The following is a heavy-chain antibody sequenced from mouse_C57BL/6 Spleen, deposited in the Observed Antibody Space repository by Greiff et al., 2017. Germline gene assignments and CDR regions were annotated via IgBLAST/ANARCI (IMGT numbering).Heavy chain of an antibody. V-gene: IGHV7-3*01. D-gene: IGHD6-2*01. CDR1: GFTFTDYY. CDR2: IRNKANGYTT. Sequence: EVQGVESGGGLVQPGGSLSLSYAASGFTFTDYYMSWVRQPPGKALEWLGFIRNKANGYTTEYSASVKGRFTISRDNSQSILYLQMNALRAEDSATYYCARYKSGYYFDYWGQGTTLTVSS. CDR3: ARYKSGYYFDY. J-gene: IGHJ2*01.